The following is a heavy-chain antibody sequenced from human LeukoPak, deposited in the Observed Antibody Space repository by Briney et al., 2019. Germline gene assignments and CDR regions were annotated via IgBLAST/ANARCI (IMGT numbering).Heavy chain of an antibody. CDR1: GYTFTGYY. CDR3: ARDQGGNVLRFLEWLPPAYYMDV. Sequence: ASVKVSCKASGYTFTGYYMHWVRQAPGQGLEWMGWINPNSGGTNYAQKFRGRVTMTRDTSISTAYMELSRLRSDDTAVYYCARDQGGNVLRFLEWLPPAYYMDVWGKGTTVTVSS. D-gene: IGHD3-3*01. V-gene: IGHV1-2*02. CDR2: INPNSGGT. J-gene: IGHJ6*03.